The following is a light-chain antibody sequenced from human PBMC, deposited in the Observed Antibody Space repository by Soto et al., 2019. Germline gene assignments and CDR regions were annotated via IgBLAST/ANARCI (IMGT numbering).Light chain of an antibody. CDR2: GNN. Sequence: QSVLTQPPSVSGAPGQRVTISCTGSSSNIGAGYAVHWFQQPPGIAPKLLIFGNNNRPSGVPDRFSGSKSGTSASLAITGLQAEDEGDYYCTSPRPGSLYVFGTGTKVTVL. J-gene: IGLJ1*01. CDR3: TSPRPGSLYV. V-gene: IGLV1-40*01. CDR1: SSNIGAGYA.